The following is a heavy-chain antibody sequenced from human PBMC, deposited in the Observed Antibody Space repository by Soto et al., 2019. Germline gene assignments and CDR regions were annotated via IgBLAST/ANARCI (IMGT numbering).Heavy chain of an antibody. D-gene: IGHD4-17*01. J-gene: IGHJ4*02. V-gene: IGHV3-30-3*01. Sequence: QVQLVESGGGVVQPGRSLRLSCAASGFTFSSYAMHWVRQAPGKGLGWVAVISYDGSNKYYADSVKGRFTISRDNSKNTLYLQMNSLRAEDTAVYYCAREERLRMLDYWGQGTLVTVSS. CDR3: AREERLRMLDY. CDR1: GFTFSSYA. CDR2: ISYDGSNK.